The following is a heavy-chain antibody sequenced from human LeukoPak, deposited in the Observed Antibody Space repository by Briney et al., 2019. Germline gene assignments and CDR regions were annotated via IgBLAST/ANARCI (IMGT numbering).Heavy chain of an antibody. V-gene: IGHV4-4*07. CDR1: GGSISSYY. CDR2: IYTSGST. Sequence: SETLSLTCTVSGGSISSYYWSWIRQPAGKGLEWIGRIYTSGSTNYNPSLKSRVTASVDTSRNQFSLRLTSVTAADTAVYYCARAIGYSSVFEYWGQGFLVTVSS. CDR3: ARAIGYSSVFEY. D-gene: IGHD6-19*01. J-gene: IGHJ4*02.